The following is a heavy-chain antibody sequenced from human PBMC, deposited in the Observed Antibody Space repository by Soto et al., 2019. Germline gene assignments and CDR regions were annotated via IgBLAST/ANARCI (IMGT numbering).Heavy chain of an antibody. CDR3: ARVTIGYCSGGTCYSSFRFDP. D-gene: IGHD2-15*01. V-gene: IGHV4-30-4*01. CDR1: GGSISSADYY. Sequence: QVQLQESGPGLVKPSQTLSLTCTVSGGSISSADYYWSWIRQPPGKGLEWIGYIYYSGSTYYNPSLQSRVTIPVASSNNQFSLWLSSVTAADTAVYYCARVTIGYCSGGTCYSSFRFDPWGQGTLVTVSS. CDR2: IYYSGST. J-gene: IGHJ5*02.